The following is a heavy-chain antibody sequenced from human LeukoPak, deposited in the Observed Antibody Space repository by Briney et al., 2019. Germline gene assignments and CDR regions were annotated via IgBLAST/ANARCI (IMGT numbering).Heavy chain of an antibody. CDR1: GGSISSSSYY. CDR3: ARQEDNYDYFDY. V-gene: IGHV4-39*01. J-gene: IGHJ4*02. Sequence: PSETLSLTCTVSGGSISSSSYYWGWIRQPPGKGLEWIGSLYYSGSTYYNPSLKSRVTISVDTSKNQFSLKLSSVTAADTAVYYCARQEDNYDYFDYWGQATLVTVSS. D-gene: IGHD5-18*01. CDR2: LYYSGST.